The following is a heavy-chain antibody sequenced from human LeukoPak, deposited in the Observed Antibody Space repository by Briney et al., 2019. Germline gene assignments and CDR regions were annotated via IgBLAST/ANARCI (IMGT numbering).Heavy chain of an antibody. CDR2: ISSSGSTI. Sequence: GGSLRLSCAASGFTFSSYEMNWVRQAPGRGLEWVSYISSSGSTIYYADSVKGRFTISRDNAKNSLYLQMNSLRAEDTAVYYCARDGAYYGDYASAGYFDLWGRGTLVTVSS. CDR1: GFTFSSYE. J-gene: IGHJ2*01. CDR3: ARDGAYYGDYASAGYFDL. V-gene: IGHV3-48*03. D-gene: IGHD4-17*01.